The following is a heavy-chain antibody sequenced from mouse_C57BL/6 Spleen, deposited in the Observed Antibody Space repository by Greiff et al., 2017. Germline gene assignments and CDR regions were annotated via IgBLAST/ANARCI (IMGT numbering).Heavy chain of an antibody. Sequence: VQLQQPGAELVKPGASVKLSCKASGYTFTSYWMHWVKQRPGRGLEWIGRIDPNSGGTKYNEKFKSKATLTVDKPSSTAYMQLSSLTSEDSAVYYCARNKRFYYYGSSYWYFDVWGTGTTVTVSS. CDR2: IDPNSGGT. CDR3: ARNKRFYYYGSSYWYFDV. D-gene: IGHD1-1*01. V-gene: IGHV1-72*01. J-gene: IGHJ1*03. CDR1: GYTFTSYW.